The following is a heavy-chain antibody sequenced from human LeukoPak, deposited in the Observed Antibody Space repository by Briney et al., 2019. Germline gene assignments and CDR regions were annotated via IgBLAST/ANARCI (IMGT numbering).Heavy chain of an antibody. CDR2: ISDDGSDK. CDR3: ARVDDPDAFDI. V-gene: IGHV3-30*04. Sequence: GGSLRLSCLASGFTFSSYALHWVRQAPGKGLEWVAVISDDGSDKYYADSVKGRFTISRDNSKNTLYLQMNSLRAEDTAVYYCARVDDPDAFDIWGQGTMVTVSS. CDR1: GFTFSSYA. D-gene: IGHD2-2*03. J-gene: IGHJ3*02.